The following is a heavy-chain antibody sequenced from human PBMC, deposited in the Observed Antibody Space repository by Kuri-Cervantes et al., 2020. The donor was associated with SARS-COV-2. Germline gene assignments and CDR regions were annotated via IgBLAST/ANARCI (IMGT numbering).Heavy chain of an antibody. D-gene: IGHD3-3*01. V-gene: IGHV4-59*01. CDR3: ARGATIFGVVTSPYYFDY. CDR1: DGSINSYY. CDR2: ISYSGST. J-gene: IGHJ4*02. Sequence: GSLRLSCTVSDGSINSYYWSWIRQPPGKGLEWIGYISYSGSTNYNPSLKSRVTISVDTSKNQFSLKLSSVTAADTAVYYCARGATIFGVVTSPYYFDYWGQGTLVTVSS.